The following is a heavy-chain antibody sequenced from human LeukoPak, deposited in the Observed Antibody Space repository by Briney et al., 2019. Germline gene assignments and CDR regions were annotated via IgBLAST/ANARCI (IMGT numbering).Heavy chain of an antibody. V-gene: IGHV4-59*12. CDR2: IYYSGST. J-gene: IGHJ4*02. D-gene: IGHD3-9*01. Sequence: ETLSLTCTVSGGSISSYYWSWIRQPPGKGLEWIGYIYYSGSTYYNPSLKSRVTISVDTSKNQFSLKLSSVTAADTAVYYCARVVRDYDILTGGGVFDYWGQGTLVTVSS. CDR1: GGSISSYY. CDR3: ARVVRDYDILTGGGVFDY.